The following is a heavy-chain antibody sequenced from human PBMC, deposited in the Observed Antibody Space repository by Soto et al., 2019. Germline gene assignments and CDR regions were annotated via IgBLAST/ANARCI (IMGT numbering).Heavy chain of an antibody. Sequence: QVQLVQSGAEVKKPGASVKVSCKASGYTFTTYYIHWVRQAPGQGLELMGIINPSGGNITYAQKFQGRVTMTRDTSTSTVYMERSSLRSEDTAVYYCGRDGGYQRFDYWGQGALVTVSP. CDR3: GRDGGYQRFDY. CDR1: GYTFTTYY. CDR2: INPSGGNI. V-gene: IGHV1-46*03. J-gene: IGHJ4*02. D-gene: IGHD2-2*01.